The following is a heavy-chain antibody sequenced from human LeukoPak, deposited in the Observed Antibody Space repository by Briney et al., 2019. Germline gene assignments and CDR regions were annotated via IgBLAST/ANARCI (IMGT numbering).Heavy chain of an antibody. V-gene: IGHV3-30*01. CDR3: ARAAGPGYCSSTSCYWDYYYYYYMDV. J-gene: IGHJ6*03. D-gene: IGHD2-2*01. Sequence: GGSLRLSCAASGFTFSSYAMHWVRQAPGKGLEWVAVISYDGSNKYYADSVKGRFTISRDNSKNTLYLQMNSLRAEDTAVYYCARAAGPGYCSSTSCYWDYYYYYYMDVWGKGTTVTVSS. CDR1: GFTFSSYA. CDR2: ISYDGSNK.